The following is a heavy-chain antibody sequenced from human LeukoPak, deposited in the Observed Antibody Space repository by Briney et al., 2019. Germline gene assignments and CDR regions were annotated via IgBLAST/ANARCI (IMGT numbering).Heavy chain of an antibody. V-gene: IGHV3-48*01. D-gene: IGHD2-2*01. J-gene: IGHJ3*02. CDR3: ARELYCSSTSCYPDAFDI. Sequence: GSISLSCTASACTLRSYSRNRVRQAPGKGRESVSDVSSGRSTIYYADAVQRRFNIARDNAKNSRYLQMNSLRAEDTAVYYCARELYCSSTSCYPDAFDIWGQGTMVTVSS. CDR1: ACTLRSYS. CDR2: VSSGRSTI.